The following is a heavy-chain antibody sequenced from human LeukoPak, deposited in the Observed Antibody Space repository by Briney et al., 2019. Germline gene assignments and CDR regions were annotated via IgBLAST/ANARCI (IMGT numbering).Heavy chain of an antibody. CDR1: GYTFTSNG. D-gene: IGHD6-13*01. CDR3: ARVGRRYIATTGSWFDP. V-gene: IGHV1-18*04. CDR2: ISTYNGNT. Sequence: ASVKVSCKASGYTFTSNGVSWVRQAPGQGLEWMGWISTYNGNTKYAQKFEGRVTLTTDTSTTTAYMELTSLRSDDTAMYYCARVGRRYIATTGSWFDPWGQGTLVTVSS. J-gene: IGHJ5*02.